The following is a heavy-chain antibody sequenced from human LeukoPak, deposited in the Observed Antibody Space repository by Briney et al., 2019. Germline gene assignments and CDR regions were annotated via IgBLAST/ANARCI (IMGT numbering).Heavy chain of an antibody. D-gene: IGHD5-12*01. CDR3: ARDGNSGYDSNFDY. Sequence: ASVKVSCKASGGTFSSYAISWVRQAPGQGLEWMGWISAYNGNTNYAQKLQGRVTMTTDTSTSTAYMELRSLRSDDTAVYYCARDGNSGYDSNFDYWGQGTLVTVSS. CDR2: ISAYNGNT. J-gene: IGHJ4*02. CDR1: GGTFSSYA. V-gene: IGHV1-18*01.